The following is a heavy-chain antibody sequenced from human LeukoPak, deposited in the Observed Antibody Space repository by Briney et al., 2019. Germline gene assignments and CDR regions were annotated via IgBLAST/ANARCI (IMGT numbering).Heavy chain of an antibody. V-gene: IGHV3-48*04. CDR1: GFTFSSYG. J-gene: IGHJ4*02. CDR2: ISSSGSTI. CDR3: ARGNGLPRGVPFDY. Sequence: PGRSLRLSCAASGFTFSSYGMNWVRQAPGKGLEWVSYISSSGSTIYYADSVKGRFTISRDNAKNSLYLQMNSLRAEDTAVYYCARGNGLPRGVPFDYWGQGTLVTVSS. D-gene: IGHD3-10*01.